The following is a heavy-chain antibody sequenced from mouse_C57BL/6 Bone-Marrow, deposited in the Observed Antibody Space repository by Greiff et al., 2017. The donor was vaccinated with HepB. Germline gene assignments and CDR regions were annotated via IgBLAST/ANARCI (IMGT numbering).Heavy chain of an antibody. CDR3: ARHEGYGSSYEAWFAY. V-gene: IGHV2-6-1*01. Sequence: VMLVESGPGLVAPSQSLSITCTVSGFSLTSYGVHWVRQPPGKGLEWLVVIWSDGSTTYNSALKSRLSISKDNSKSQVFLKMNSLQTDDTAMYYCARHEGYGSSYEAWFAYWGQGTLVTVSA. CDR1: GFSLTSYG. D-gene: IGHD1-1*01. CDR2: IWSDGST. J-gene: IGHJ3*01.